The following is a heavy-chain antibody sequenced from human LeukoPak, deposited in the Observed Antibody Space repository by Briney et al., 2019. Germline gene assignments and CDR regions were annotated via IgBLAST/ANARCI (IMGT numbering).Heavy chain of an antibody. V-gene: IGHV1-24*01. CDR2: FDPEDGET. J-gene: IGHJ4*02. CDR3: ARHPTYYYDSSGPYYFDY. Sequence: ASVKVSCKVSGYTLTELSMHWVRQAPGKGLEWMGGFDPEDGETNYAQKFQGRVTITADKSTSTAYMELSSLRSEDTAVYYCARHPTYYYDSSGPYYFDYWGQGTLVTVSS. D-gene: IGHD3-22*01. CDR1: GYTLTELS.